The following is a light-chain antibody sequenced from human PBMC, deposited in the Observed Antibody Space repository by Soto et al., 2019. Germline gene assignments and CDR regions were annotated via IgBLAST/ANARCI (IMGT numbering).Light chain of an antibody. V-gene: IGLV2-8*01. CDR3: SSYAGSKTL. J-gene: IGLJ3*02. Sequence: QSALTQPPSASGSPGQSVTISCTGTSSDVGNYNYVSWYQQHPGKAPKLMIYEVTKRPSGVPDRFSGYKSVNTASLTVSGLQAEDEADYYCSSYAGSKTLFGGGTQLTVL. CDR1: SSDVGNYNY. CDR2: EVT.